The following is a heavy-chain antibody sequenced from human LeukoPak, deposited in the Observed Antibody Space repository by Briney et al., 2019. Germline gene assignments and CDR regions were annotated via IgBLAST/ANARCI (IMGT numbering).Heavy chain of an antibody. CDR3: ARDSGEKFDY. CDR2: INNDGGST. CDR1: GFTFSSYW. J-gene: IGHJ4*02. Sequence: GSLRLSCAASGFTFSSYWMHWVRQAPGKGLMWVSRINNDGGSTSYADSVKGRFTISRDNAKNTLYLQMNSLRAEDTAVYYCARDSGEKFDYWGQGTLVTVSS. D-gene: IGHD3-10*01. V-gene: IGHV3-74*01.